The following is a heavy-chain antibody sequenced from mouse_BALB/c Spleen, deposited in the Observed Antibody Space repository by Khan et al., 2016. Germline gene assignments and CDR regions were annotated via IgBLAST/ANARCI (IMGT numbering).Heavy chain of an antibody. V-gene: IGHV6-6*02. D-gene: IGHD2-4*01. CDR2: IRLKSHNYAT. CDR3: TRSYDYGENFDV. Sequence: EVKLEESGGGLVQPGGSMKLSCVASGFTFSNYWMNWVRQSPEKGLEWVAEIRLKSHNYATHYAESVKGRFTISRDDSKSSVYLQMNNLRAEDTGISYYTRSYDYGENFDVWGAGTTVTVSS. CDR1: GFTFSNYW. J-gene: IGHJ1*01.